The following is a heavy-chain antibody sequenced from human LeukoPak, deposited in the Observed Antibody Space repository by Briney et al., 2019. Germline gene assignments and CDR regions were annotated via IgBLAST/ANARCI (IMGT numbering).Heavy chain of an antibody. CDR3: ARDEQGAFDI. Sequence: SETLSLTCAVSGGSISSSNWWSWVRQPPGKGLEWIGEIYHSGSTNYNPSLKSRVTISVDESENQFSLKLSSVTAADTAVYYCARDEQGAFDIWGQGTMVTVSS. CDR2: IYHSGST. J-gene: IGHJ3*02. V-gene: IGHV4-4*02. CDR1: GGSISSSNW.